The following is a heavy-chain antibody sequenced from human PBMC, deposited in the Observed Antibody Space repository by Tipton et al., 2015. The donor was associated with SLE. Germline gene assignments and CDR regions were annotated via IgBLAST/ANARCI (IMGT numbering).Heavy chain of an antibody. J-gene: IGHJ2*01. D-gene: IGHD3-10*01. CDR1: GGSISSYY. V-gene: IGHV4-39*01. CDR3: ARNNVWFGESYWYLDV. CDR2: IYYSGST. Sequence: TLSLTCTVSGGSISSYYWGWIRQPPGKGLEWIGSIYYSGSTYYNPSLKSRVTISVDTSKNQFSLKLSSVTAADTAVYYCARNNVWFGESYWYLDVWGCGTLVTVSS.